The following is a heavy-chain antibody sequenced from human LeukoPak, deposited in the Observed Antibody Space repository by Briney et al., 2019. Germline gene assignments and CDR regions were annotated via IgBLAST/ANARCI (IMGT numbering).Heavy chain of an antibody. V-gene: IGHV3-53*01. CDR3: AREAPYDAYIYYYYMDV. Sequence: GGSLRLSCAASGFTVSSNYMSWVRQAPGKGLEWVSVIYSGGSRYYADSVKGRFTISRDNSKNTMYLQMNSLRAEDTAVYYCAREAPYDAYIYYYYMDVWGKGTTVTISS. CDR1: GFTVSSNY. CDR2: IYSGGSR. D-gene: IGHD3-16*01. J-gene: IGHJ6*03.